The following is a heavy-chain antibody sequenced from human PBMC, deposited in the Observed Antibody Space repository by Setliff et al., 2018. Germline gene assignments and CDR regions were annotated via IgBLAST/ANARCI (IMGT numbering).Heavy chain of an antibody. CDR3: ARYIPSAGCFDP. Sequence: PSETLSLTCTVSGDSITSGSDYWNWIRQSAGKGLEWIGRIYTTGNTNYNPSLKSRVTISVDTYKKQFSLMLTSVTAADTAVYYCARYIPSAGCFDPWGQGALVTVSS. CDR2: IYTTGNT. CDR1: GDSITSGSDY. D-gene: IGHD2-21*01. V-gene: IGHV4-61*02. J-gene: IGHJ5*02.